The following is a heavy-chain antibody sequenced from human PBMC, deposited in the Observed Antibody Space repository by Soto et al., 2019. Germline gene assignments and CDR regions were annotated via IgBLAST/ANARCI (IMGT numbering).Heavy chain of an antibody. Sequence: SETLSLTWTVSGGSMSGSIYYWVWIRQPLGKVLEWIGSIYYSGITYYNPSLKSRVTISVDTSKNQFSLKLSSVTAADTAVYYCARHRGPMVRGVISNWFDPWGQGTLVTVSS. CDR2: IYYSGIT. CDR1: GGSMSGSIYY. V-gene: IGHV4-39*01. D-gene: IGHD3-10*01. J-gene: IGHJ5*02. CDR3: ARHRGPMVRGVISNWFDP.